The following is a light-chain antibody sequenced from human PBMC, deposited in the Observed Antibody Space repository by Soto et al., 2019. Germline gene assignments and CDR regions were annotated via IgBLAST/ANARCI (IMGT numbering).Light chain of an antibody. J-gene: IGKJ1*01. CDR3: QQYNSYSGT. Sequence: DIQMTQSPSTLSASVGDRVTITSRASQSISSWLAWYQQKPGKAPKLLIYDASSLESGVPSRFSGSGSGTEFTLTISSLQPDDFATYYCQQYNSYSGTFGQGTKVDI. V-gene: IGKV1-5*01. CDR2: DAS. CDR1: QSISSW.